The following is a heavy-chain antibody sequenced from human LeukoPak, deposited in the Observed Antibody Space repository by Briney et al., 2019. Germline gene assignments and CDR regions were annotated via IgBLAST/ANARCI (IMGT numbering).Heavy chain of an antibody. CDR1: GGSISSSSYY. Sequence: SETLSLTCTVSGGSISSSSYYWGWIRQPPGKGLEWIGSIYYSGSTYYNPSLKSRVTISVDTSKNQFSLKLSSVTAADTAVYYCARGDIVVVPAARVYYYYMDVWGKGTTVTVSS. V-gene: IGHV4-39*01. CDR2: IYYSGST. D-gene: IGHD2-2*01. CDR3: ARGDIVVVPAARVYYYYMDV. J-gene: IGHJ6*03.